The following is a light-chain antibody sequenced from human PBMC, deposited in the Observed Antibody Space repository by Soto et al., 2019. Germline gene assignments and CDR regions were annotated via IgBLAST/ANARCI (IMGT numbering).Light chain of an antibody. Sequence: QSVLTQPASVSGSPGQSITISCTGTNRDIGAYDYITWYQQHPDKAPKVMIYEVRYRPSGVSNRFSGSKSGNTASLTISGLQAEDEADYYCTSYTSSSTVIFGGGTKLTVL. J-gene: IGLJ2*01. V-gene: IGLV2-14*01. CDR1: NRDIGAYDY. CDR3: TSYTSSSTVI. CDR2: EVR.